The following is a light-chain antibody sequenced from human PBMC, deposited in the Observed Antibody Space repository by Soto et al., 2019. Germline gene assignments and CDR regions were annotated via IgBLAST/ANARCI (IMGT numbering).Light chain of an antibody. CDR1: QSVSSN. CDR2: GAS. V-gene: IGKV3-15*01. Sequence: EIVMTQSPATLSVSPGERATLSCRASQSVSSNLAWYQQKPGQAPRLLIYGASTRATGIPARFSGSGSGTELPLTISRLQSEDFAVYYCQQYNTWPQTFGQGTKVELK. CDR3: QQYNTWPQT. J-gene: IGKJ1*01.